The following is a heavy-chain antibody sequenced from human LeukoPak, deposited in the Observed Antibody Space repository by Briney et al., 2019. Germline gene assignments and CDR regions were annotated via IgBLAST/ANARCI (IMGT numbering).Heavy chain of an antibody. CDR3: AIYGYYYVPDAFDI. CDR2: IYYSGST. Sequence: PSETLSLTCTVSGGSISRSRDYWGWIRQPPGKGLEWIGSIYYSGSTYYNPSLKSRVTISGDTSKNRFSLKLSSVTAAGTAVYYCAIYGYYYVPDAFDIWGQGTMVTVSS. CDR1: GGSISRSRDY. V-gene: IGHV4-39*07. D-gene: IGHD3-22*01. J-gene: IGHJ3*02.